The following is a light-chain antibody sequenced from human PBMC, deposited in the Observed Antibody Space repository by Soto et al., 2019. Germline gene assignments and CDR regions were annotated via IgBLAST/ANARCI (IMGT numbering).Light chain of an antibody. Sequence: DIQMTQSPSSLSASVGDRVTITCRASQSISSYLNWYQQKPGKAPKLLIYAASSLQSGVPSRFSGSGSGTDFTLTISSLQPEDFATYYCQQYGSSPPSSTFGQGTRLEIK. CDR3: QQYGSSPPSST. V-gene: IGKV1-39*01. CDR1: QSISSY. CDR2: AAS. J-gene: IGKJ5*01.